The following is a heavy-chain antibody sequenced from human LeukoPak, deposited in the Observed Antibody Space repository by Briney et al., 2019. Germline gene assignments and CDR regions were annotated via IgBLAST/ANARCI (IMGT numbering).Heavy chain of an antibody. V-gene: IGHV5-51*01. CDR3: ARPALHHVGWNAFDI. D-gene: IGHD5-24*01. CDR1: GYSFTSYW. Sequence: GESLKISCKGSGYSFTSYWIGWGRQMPGKGLEWMGIIYPGDSDTRYSPSFQGQVTISADKSISTAYLQWSSLTASDAAMYYCARPALHHVGWNAFDIWGQRTMVTVSS. CDR2: IYPGDSDT. J-gene: IGHJ3*02.